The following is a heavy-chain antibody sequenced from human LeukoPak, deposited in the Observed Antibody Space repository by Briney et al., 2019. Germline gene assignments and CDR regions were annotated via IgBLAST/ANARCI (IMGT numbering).Heavy chain of an antibody. D-gene: IGHD3-22*01. CDR2: IKQDGSEK. CDR1: GFTFSSYW. Sequence: GGSLRLSCAASGFTFSSYWMSWVRQAPGKGLKWVANIKQDGSEKYYVDSVKGRFTISRDNAKNSLYLQMNSLRAEDTAVYYCARDFYYDSSGYYYGYWGQGTLVTVSS. J-gene: IGHJ4*02. CDR3: ARDFYYDSSGYYYGY. V-gene: IGHV3-7*01.